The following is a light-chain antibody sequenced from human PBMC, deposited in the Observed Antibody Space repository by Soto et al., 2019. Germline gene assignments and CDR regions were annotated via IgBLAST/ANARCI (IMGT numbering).Light chain of an antibody. CDR1: QSISSW. CDR2: KAS. CDR3: QQFNNYPWT. V-gene: IGKV1-5*03. J-gene: IGKJ1*01. Sequence: DIQMTQSPSTLSASVGDRVTITCRASQSISSWLAWYQQKPGKAPKLLIYKASSLESGVPPRFSGRGSGTEFTLTISSLQPDDFATYYCQQFNNYPWTFRQGTRVEIK.